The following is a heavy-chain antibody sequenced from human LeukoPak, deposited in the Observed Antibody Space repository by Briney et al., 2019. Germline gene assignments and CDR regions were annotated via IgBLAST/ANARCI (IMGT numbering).Heavy chain of an antibody. V-gene: IGHV1-2*02. CDR2: IYCKDGVT. D-gene: IGHD2/OR15-2a*01. CDR1: GYTFSDYY. J-gene: IGHJ4*02. CDR3: ARDGVSVMPEFDF. Sequence: GASVKVSCKASGYTFSDYYIYWLRQAPGQGLEWMGWIYCKDGVTKYAEIFEGRVTMTRDTSIDTVYMELRGLTPDDTAVFYCARDGVSVMPEFDFWGQGTLVTVSS.